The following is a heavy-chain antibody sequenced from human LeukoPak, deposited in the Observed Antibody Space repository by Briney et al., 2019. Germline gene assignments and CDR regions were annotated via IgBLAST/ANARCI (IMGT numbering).Heavy chain of an antibody. V-gene: IGHV3-30-3*01. CDR1: GFTFSSYA. D-gene: IGHD4-23*01. CDR2: ISYDGSNK. CDR3: AREGLRWPGAFDI. J-gene: IGHJ3*02. Sequence: GGSLRLSCAASGFTFSSYAMSWVRQAPGKGLEWVAVISYDGSNKYYADSVKGRFTISRDNSKNTLYLQMNSLRAEDTAVYYCAREGLRWPGAFDIWGQGTMVTVSS.